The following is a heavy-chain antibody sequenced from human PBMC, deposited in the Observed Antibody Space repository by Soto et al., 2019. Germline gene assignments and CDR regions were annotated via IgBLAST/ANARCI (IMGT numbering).Heavy chain of an antibody. J-gene: IGHJ6*02. CDR3: ARYWQSGWKYYYGMYV. Sequence: ASVKVSCKASGYTFTSYDINWVRQATGQGLEWMGWMNPNSGNTGYAQKFQGRVTMTRNTSISTAYMELSSLRSEDTAVYYCARYWQSGWKYYYGMYVWGQGTTVTVSS. CDR2: MNPNSGNT. D-gene: IGHD6-25*01. V-gene: IGHV1-8*01. CDR1: GYTFTSYD.